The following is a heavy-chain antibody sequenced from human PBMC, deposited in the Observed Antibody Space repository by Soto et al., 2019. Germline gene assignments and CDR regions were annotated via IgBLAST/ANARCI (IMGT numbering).Heavy chain of an antibody. CDR1: GYTFTSYD. J-gene: IGHJ3*02. V-gene: IGHV1-8*01. CDR2: MNPNSGNT. CDR3: ASVMGPIVPAAITFFLEWQVDAFDI. D-gene: IGHD2-2*01. Sequence: QVRLVQSGAEVKKPGASVKVSCKASGYTFTSYDINWVRQATGQGLEWMGWMNPNSGNTGYAQKFQGRVTMTRNTSISTAYMGLSSLRSENTAVYYCASVMGPIVPAAITFFLEWQVDAFDIWGQGTMVTVSS.